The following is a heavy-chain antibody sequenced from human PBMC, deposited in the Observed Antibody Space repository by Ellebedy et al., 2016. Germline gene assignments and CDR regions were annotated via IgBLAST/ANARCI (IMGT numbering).Heavy chain of an antibody. CDR3: AKEVSTVTQNWFDP. V-gene: IGHV3-23*01. CDR1: GFTFSSYA. D-gene: IGHD4-17*01. CDR2: ISGSGGST. J-gene: IGHJ5*02. Sequence: GGSLRLSXAPSGFTFSSYAMSWVRQALGKGLEWVSAISGSGGSTYYADSVKGRFTISRDNSKNTLYLQMNSLRAEDTAVYYCAKEVSTVTQNWFDPWGQGTLVTVSS.